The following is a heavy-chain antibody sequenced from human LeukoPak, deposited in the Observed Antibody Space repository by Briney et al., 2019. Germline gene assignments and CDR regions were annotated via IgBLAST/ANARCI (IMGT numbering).Heavy chain of an antibody. CDR1: GYTFTSYG. D-gene: IGHD6-13*01. J-gene: IGHJ5*01. CDR2: IDTANG. CDR3: ARPGASSPGNWFAS. Sequence: GASVKVSCKASGYTFTSYGISWVRQAPGQGLEWMGWIDTANGIQKLQGRVTITRDTSARIVYMELSSLRFEDTALYYCARPGASSPGNWFASWGLGSLVTVSS. V-gene: IGHV1-18*01.